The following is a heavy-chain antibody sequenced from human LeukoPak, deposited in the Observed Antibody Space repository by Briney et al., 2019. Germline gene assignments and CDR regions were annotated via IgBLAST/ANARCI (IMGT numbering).Heavy chain of an antibody. V-gene: IGHV3-64D*09. D-gene: IGHD3-22*01. CDR2: ISTNGGGT. CDR1: GFALSNYA. CDR3: VKLDWGYYYDT. J-gene: IGHJ5*02. Sequence: PGGSLRLSCSASGFALSNYAMHCVRQAPGKGLEYVSAISTNGGGTYYADSVKGRLTISRDNSKNTLYLQMSSLRAEDTALYYCVKLDWGYYYDTWGQGTLVTVSS.